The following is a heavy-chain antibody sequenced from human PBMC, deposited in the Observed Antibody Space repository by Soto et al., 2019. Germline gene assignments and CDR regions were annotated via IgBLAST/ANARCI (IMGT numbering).Heavy chain of an antibody. D-gene: IGHD2-21*01. CDR1: GFTFSNYV. V-gene: IGHV3-23*01. CDR2: ITGSGGDT. J-gene: IGHJ4*02. CDR3: AKGSAPPRPYCFDY. Sequence: GGSLRLSCAASGFTFSNYVISWVRPPPGKGLERVSTITGSGGDTYYAASVRGRFTISRDHSKNTLYLQMSSLRAEDTALYYCAKGSAPPRPYCFDYWGQGTLVTGSS.